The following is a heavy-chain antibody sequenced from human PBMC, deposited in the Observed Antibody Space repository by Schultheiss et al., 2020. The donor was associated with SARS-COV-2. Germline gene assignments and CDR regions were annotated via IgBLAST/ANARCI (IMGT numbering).Heavy chain of an antibody. CDR3: AREGYTSGRCGNFDK. V-gene: IGHV3-30-3*01. CDR2: MSFDGFSK. CDR1: RFTFSSYW. D-gene: IGHD2-15*01. Sequence: GESLKISCAASRFTFSSYWMHWVRQAPGKGLEWVAAMSFDGFSKYYLDSVKGRFTISRDSSKNTVDLQMDSLRAEDTAVYYCAREGYTSGRCGNFDKWGPGTLVTVSS. J-gene: IGHJ4*02.